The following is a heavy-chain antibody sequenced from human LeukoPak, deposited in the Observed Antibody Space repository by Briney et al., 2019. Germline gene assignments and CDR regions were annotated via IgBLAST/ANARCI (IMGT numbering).Heavy chain of an antibody. CDR3: PRDWCSICYTGKAIDI. J-gene: IGHJ3*02. V-gene: IGHV3-7*03. CDR2: IQAGGREK. CDR1: GFNFSRFH. D-gene: IGHD2-2*01. Sequence: GGSLRLSCSASGFNFSRFHMSWVRQTPGKGLEWVAYIQAGGREKNYVYSVKGRFTMSRHNARNSLYLHMTSLRAEETAVYYCPRDWCSICYTGKAIDIWGEGTMVIVSS.